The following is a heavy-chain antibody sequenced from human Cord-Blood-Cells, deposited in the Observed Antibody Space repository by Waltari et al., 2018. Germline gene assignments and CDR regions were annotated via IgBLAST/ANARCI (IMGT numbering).Heavy chain of an antibody. D-gene: IGHD2-15*01. CDR1: GYSLSSGYY. V-gene: IGHV4-38-2*02. CDR2: IYHSGST. J-gene: IGHJ5*02. Sequence: QVQLQESGPGLVKPSETLSLTCAVSGYSLSSGYYWGWIRQPPGKGLEWIGSIYHSGSTYYNPSLKSRVTISVDTSKNQCSRKLSSVTAADTAVYYCARDIVVVVAATPEWFDPWGQGTLVTVSS. CDR3: ARDIVVVVAATPEWFDP.